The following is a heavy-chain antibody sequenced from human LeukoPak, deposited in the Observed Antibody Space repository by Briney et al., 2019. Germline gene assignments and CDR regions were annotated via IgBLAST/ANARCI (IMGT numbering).Heavy chain of an antibody. CDR2: ISSSSSYI. J-gene: IGHJ3*02. Sequence: PGGSLRLSCAASGFTFSSYSMNWVLQAPGKGLEWVSSISSSSSYIYYADSVKGRFTISRDNSKNTLYLQMNSLRAEDTAVYYCARDQTILLWFGETINAFDIWGQGTMVTVSS. V-gene: IGHV3-21*01. CDR3: ARDQTILLWFGETINAFDI. D-gene: IGHD3-10*01. CDR1: GFTFSSYS.